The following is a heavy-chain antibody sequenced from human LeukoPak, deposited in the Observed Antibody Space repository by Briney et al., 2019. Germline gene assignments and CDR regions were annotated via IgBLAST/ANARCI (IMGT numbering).Heavy chain of an antibody. J-gene: IGHJ6*04. CDR2: LHPNSGGT. CDR1: GYTLTNYY. V-gene: IGHV1-2*06. Sequence: GASVKLSCKASGYTLTNYYMHWVLQAPGQGLEWMGQLHPNSGGTIYAQKFQDRVTLTRATTSSTAYMDLSRLRSDDTAVYYCARVGCSSGGMDVWVKGSTVSVSS. CDR3: ARVGCSSGGMDV. D-gene: IGHD6-25*01.